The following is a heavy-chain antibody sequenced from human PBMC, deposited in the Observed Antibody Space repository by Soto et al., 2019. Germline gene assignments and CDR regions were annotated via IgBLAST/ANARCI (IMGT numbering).Heavy chain of an antibody. V-gene: IGHV1-46*01. CDR2: INPSGGST. CDR1: GDTLSRYY. D-gene: IGHD6-6*01. CDR3: ARPYGAARHAFDI. J-gene: IGHJ3*02. Sequence: GGPGKVSRQASGDTLSRYYMHWVGQAPGQGLEWMGIINPSGGSTSYAQKFQGRVTMTRDTSTSTVYMELSSLRSEDTAVYYCARPYGAARHAFDIWGQGTMVTVPS.